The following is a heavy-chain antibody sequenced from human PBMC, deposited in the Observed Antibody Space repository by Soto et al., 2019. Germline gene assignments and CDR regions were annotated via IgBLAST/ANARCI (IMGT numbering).Heavy chain of an antibody. D-gene: IGHD2-21*02. CDR3: ARGMEGAYCGGDCSVDV. J-gene: IGHJ6*02. V-gene: IGHV1-18*01. CDR2: ISAYNGNT. CDR1: GYTFTSYG. Sequence: ASVKVSCKASGYTFTSYGISWVRQAPGQGLEWMGWISAYNGNTNYAQKLQGRVTMTTDISTSTAYMELRSLRSDDTAVYYCARGMEGAYCGGDCSVDVWGQGTTVTVSS.